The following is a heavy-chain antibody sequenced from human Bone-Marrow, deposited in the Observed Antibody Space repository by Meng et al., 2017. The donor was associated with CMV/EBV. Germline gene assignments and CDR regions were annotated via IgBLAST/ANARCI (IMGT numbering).Heavy chain of an antibody. CDR1: GYTFTSYD. J-gene: IGHJ5*02. Sequence: ASVKVSCKASGYTFTSYDINWARQATGQGLEWMGWMNPNSGNTGYAQKFQGRVTMTRNTSISTAYMELSSLRSEDTAVYYCAREYQLLYNWFDPWGQGTLVTVSS. CDR3: AREYQLLYNWFDP. V-gene: IGHV1-8*01. D-gene: IGHD2-2*01. CDR2: MNPNSGNT.